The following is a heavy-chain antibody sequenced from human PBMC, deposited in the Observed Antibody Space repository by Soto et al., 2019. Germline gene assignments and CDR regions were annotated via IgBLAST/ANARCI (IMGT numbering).Heavy chain of an antibody. D-gene: IGHD1-26*01. CDR3: AREGGIVGATAADY. Sequence: QVQLQESGPGLVKPSQTLSLTCTVSGGSISSGGYYWSWIRQHPGKGLEWIGYIYYSGSTYYNPPPKRRVTISGDTSKNQFSLKLSSVTAADPAVYYCAREGGIVGATAADYWGQGALVTVSS. CDR1: GGSISSGGYY. V-gene: IGHV4-31*03. CDR2: IYYSGST. J-gene: IGHJ4*02.